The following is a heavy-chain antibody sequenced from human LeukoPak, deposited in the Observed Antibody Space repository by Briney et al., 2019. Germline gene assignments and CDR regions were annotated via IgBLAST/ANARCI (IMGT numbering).Heavy chain of an antibody. CDR1: GGSISSYY. CDR3: ARGIAVAGTWWFDP. V-gene: IGHV4-4*07. Sequence: SETLSLTCTVSGGSISSYYWSWIRQPAGKGLEWIGRIYTSGSTNYNPSLKSRLSMSLDKSRNQFSLKLSSVTAADTAVYYCARGIAVAGTWWFDPWGQGTLVTVSS. D-gene: IGHD6-19*01. CDR2: IYTSGST. J-gene: IGHJ5*02.